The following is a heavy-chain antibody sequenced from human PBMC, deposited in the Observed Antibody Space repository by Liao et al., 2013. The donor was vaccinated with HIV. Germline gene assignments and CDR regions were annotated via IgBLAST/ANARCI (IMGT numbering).Heavy chain of an antibody. Sequence: QVQLRESGPGLVKPSQTLSLTCSVSGDSVSTGNYYWTWLRQSAGKAPEWIGRVYSSGTTNFNPSLKSRVTLSVDTSKNQFSLKLSSVTAADTAVYYCARERIPLKFGYFDLWGRGTLVAVSS. CDR1: GDSVSTGNYY. D-gene: IGHD2-15*01. V-gene: IGHV4-61*02. CDR2: VYSSGTT. J-gene: IGHJ2*01. CDR3: ARERIPLKFGYFDL.